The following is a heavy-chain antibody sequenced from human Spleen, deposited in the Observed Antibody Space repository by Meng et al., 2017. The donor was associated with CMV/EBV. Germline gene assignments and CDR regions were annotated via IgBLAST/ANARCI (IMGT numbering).Heavy chain of an antibody. CDR2: IKKDGSET. J-gene: IGHJ4*02. V-gene: IGHV3-7*01. CDR1: GFTFRDFY. CDR3: ARGGGEY. D-gene: IGHD4-23*01. Sequence: GGSLRLSCAASGFTFRDFYMSWIRQAPGKGLEWLANIKKDGSETYYLDSVKGRFTISRDNAKNSLYLQMNGLRAEDTAVYYCARGGGEYWGQGTLVTVSS.